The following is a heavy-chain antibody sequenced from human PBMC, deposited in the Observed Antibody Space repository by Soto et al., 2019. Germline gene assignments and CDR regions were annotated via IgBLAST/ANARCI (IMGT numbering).Heavy chain of an antibody. Sequence: PGGSLRLSCAASGFTFSSYGMHWVRQAPGKGLEWVAVIWYDGSNKYYANSVKGRFTISRDNSKNTLYLQMNSLRAEDTAVYYCGCYYDSSGYQFDYWGQGTLVTVSS. V-gene: IGHV3-33*01. CDR1: GFTFSSYG. CDR3: GCYYDSSGYQFDY. J-gene: IGHJ4*02. D-gene: IGHD3-22*01. CDR2: IWYDGSNK.